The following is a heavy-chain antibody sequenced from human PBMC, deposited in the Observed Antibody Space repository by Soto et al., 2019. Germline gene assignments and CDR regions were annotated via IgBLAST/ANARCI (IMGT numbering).Heavy chain of an antibody. CDR2: IKQDGSEK. Sequence: GGSLRLSCAASGFTIGDFWMSWVRQAPGKGLEWMANIKQDGSEKYYVGSVKGRFTISRNSAKNSLYLQMDNLRGEDTAVYYCARTVVVVVPDNFDHWGQGTLVTVSS. CDR1: GFTIGDFW. V-gene: IGHV3-7*01. J-gene: IGHJ4*02. D-gene: IGHD3-22*01. CDR3: ARTVVVVVPDNFDH.